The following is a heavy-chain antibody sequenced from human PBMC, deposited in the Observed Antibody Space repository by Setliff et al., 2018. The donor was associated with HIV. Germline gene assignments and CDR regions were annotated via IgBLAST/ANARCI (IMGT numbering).Heavy chain of an antibody. CDR3: ARDPRPSNYRLLWYFDF. J-gene: IGHJ4*02. Sequence: PSETLSLTCTVSGGSISSGGYYWSWIRQHPEKGLEWIGYIYYSGSNSYNPSLKSRVTISVDTSKNQFSLKLSSVTAADTAVYYCARDPRPSNYRLLWYFDFWGQGTLVTVSS. CDR2: IYYSGSN. CDR1: GGSISSGGYY. V-gene: IGHV4-61*08. D-gene: IGHD2-2*01.